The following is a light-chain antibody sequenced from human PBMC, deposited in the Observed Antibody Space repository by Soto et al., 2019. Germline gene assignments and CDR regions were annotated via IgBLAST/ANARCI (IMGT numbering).Light chain of an antibody. CDR1: SSNIGKTF. CDR3: SSYTGSSNLV. V-gene: IGLV1-51*01. CDR2: DNY. Sequence: QSVLPQPPAVSAAPGQKVTISCSGTSSNIGKTFVSWYQHLPGTAPKLLIYDNYKRPSGIPDRFSGSKSGTSATLGITGLQTGDEADYYCSSYTGSSNLVFGGGTKLTVL. J-gene: IGLJ3*02.